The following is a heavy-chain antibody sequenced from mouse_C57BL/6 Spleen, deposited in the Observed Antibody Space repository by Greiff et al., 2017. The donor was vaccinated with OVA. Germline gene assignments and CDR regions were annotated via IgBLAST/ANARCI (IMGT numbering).Heavy chain of an antibody. CDR2: IYPGDGDT. V-gene: IGHV1-82*01. CDR1: GYAFSSSW. CDR3: ARSGTVALDY. Sequence: VQLQQSGPELVKPGASVKISCKASGYAFSSSWMNWVKQRPGKGLEWIGRIYPGDGDTNYNGKFKGKATLTADKSSSTANMQLSSLTSEDSAVYFCARSGTVALDYWGQGTTLTVSS. D-gene: IGHD1-1*01. J-gene: IGHJ2*01.